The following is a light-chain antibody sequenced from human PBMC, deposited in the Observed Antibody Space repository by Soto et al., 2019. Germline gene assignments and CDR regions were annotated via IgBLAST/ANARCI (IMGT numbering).Light chain of an antibody. CDR1: QDISTT. CDR3: QQYIRWPLT. J-gene: IGKJ4*01. V-gene: IGKV3-15*01. CDR2: SAS. Sequence: EIVMTQSPATLSVSPGERATLSCRASQDISTTLAWYQQKPGQAPRLLIYSASARATGIPARFSGSGSGTEFTLTISSLQSEDFAVFFCQQYIRWPLTFGGGTRVEIK.